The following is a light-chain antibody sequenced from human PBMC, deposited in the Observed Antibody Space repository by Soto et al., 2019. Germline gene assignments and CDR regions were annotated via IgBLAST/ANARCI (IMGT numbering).Light chain of an antibody. Sequence: EIVLTQSPATLSLSPGERATVSCRASQSVSSNLAWFQQKPGQAPRLLIYDASNWATGVPARFSGSGSETDFNLTISSLEPEDFAVYYCQQRSNWPLTFGGGTKVDIK. CDR1: QSVSSN. CDR3: QQRSNWPLT. CDR2: DAS. J-gene: IGKJ4*01. V-gene: IGKV3-11*01.